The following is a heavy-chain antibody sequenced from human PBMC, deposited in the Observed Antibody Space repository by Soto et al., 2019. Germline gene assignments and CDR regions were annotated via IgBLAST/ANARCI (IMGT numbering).Heavy chain of an antibody. D-gene: IGHD5-18*01. J-gene: IGHJ4*02. V-gene: IGHV1-69*15. Sequence: QVQLVQSGAEVRKPGSSVQVSCKASGGTFYTYTFSWVRQAPGQGLEWMGSITPIYPTTNYAEKFQGRLTVTADGSPNTASMELNSLTSDDTAVYYCARIPRYSFPTSDDLDSWGQGTLVTVSS. CDR2: ITPIYPTT. CDR3: ARIPRYSFPTSDDLDS. CDR1: GGTFYTYT.